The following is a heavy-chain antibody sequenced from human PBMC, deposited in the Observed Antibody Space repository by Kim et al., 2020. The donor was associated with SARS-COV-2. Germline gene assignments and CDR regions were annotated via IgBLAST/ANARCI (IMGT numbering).Heavy chain of an antibody. J-gene: IGHJ4*02. V-gene: IGHV3-53*01. Sequence: GGSLRLSCAASGFSVSNNYMSWVRQAPGKGLEWVSVIYTGGSAYYTDSVQGRFSISRDESENTVYLHMSNLRVEDTAVYFCARDVESFGYLGQGTLVTVS. D-gene: IGHD3-10*01. CDR3: ARDVESFGY. CDR2: IYTGGSA. CDR1: GFSVSNNY.